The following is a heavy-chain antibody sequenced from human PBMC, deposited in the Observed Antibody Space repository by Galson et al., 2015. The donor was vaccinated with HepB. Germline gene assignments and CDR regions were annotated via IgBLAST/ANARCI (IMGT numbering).Heavy chain of an antibody. V-gene: IGHV3-9*01. CDR1: GFIFDDYA. CDR2: ISWNSGTI. Sequence: SLRLSCAASGFIFDDYAMYWVRQAPGKGLEWVSGISWNSGTIAYADSVKGRFIISRDNAKNSLYLQVNSLRVEDTALYYCARRDYYDSSGYYYWGQGTLVTVSS. CDR3: ARRDYYDSSGYYY. D-gene: IGHD3-22*01. J-gene: IGHJ4*02.